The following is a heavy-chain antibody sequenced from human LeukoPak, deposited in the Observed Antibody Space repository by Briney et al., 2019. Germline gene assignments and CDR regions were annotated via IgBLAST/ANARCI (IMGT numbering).Heavy chain of an antibody. V-gene: IGHV4-39*07. CDR3: ARDIPPAGDGYNWEAFDI. J-gene: IGHJ3*02. CDR2: IYYSGST. Sequence: SETLSLTCTVSGGSISSSSYYWGWIRRPPGKGLEWIGSIYYSGSTNYNPSLKSRVTISVDTSKNQFSLKLSSVTAADTAVYYCARDIPPAGDGYNWEAFDIWGQGTMVTVSS. D-gene: IGHD5-24*01. CDR1: GGSISSSSYY.